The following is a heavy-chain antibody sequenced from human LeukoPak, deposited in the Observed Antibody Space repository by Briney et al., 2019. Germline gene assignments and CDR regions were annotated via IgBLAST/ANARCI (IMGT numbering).Heavy chain of an antibody. CDR2: IRSKANSYAT. D-gene: IGHD4-23*01. CDR1: GFTFSVSA. J-gene: IGHJ5*02. V-gene: IGHV3-73*01. Sequence: GGSLRLSCAASGFTFSVSAMHWVRQASGKGLEWVGRIRSKANSYATAYAASVKGRFTISRDDSKNTAYLQMNSLKTEDTAVYYCARSYGGNSGVWFDPWGQGTLVTVSS. CDR3: ARSYGGNSGVWFDP.